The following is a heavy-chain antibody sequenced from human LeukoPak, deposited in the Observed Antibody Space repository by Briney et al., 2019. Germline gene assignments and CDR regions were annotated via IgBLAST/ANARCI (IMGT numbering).Heavy chain of an antibody. CDR1: GFSFSSYA. D-gene: IGHD3-10*01. CDR3: AKAMVRGALEYFDY. Sequence: PGGSLRLSCAASGFSFSSYAISCVRQAPGKGLEWVSAISGSGGSTYYADSVKGRFTISRDNSKNTLYLQMNSLRAEDTAVYYCAKAMVRGALEYFDYWGQGTLVTVSS. V-gene: IGHV3-23*01. CDR2: ISGSGGST. J-gene: IGHJ4*02.